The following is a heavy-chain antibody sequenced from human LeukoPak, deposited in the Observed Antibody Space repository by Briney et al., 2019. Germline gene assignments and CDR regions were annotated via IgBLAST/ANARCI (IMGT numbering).Heavy chain of an antibody. J-gene: IGHJ4*02. CDR3: ARVSSARDIGTYYFDY. Sequence: SETLSLTCTVSGGSISSYYWSWIRRPLGKGLDWIGYIYYTGSTNYNPSLKSRVTISVDTSKNQFSLKLSSVTAADTAVYYCARVSSARDIGTYYFDYGGQGTLDTVSS. D-gene: IGHD5-12*01. CDR1: GGSISSYY. CDR2: IYYTGST. V-gene: IGHV4-59*01.